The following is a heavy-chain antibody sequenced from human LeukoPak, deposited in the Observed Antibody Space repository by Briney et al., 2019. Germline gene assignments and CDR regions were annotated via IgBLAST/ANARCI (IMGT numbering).Heavy chain of an antibody. CDR2: IYYSGST. CDR3: ASISSSWYSNWFDP. CDR1: GGSISSYY. Sequence: SETLSLTCTVSGGSISSYYWSWIRQPPGKGLEWIGYIYYSGSTNYNPSLKSRVTISVDTSKNQFSLKPSSVTAADTAVYYCASISSSWYSNWFDPWGQGTLVTVSS. J-gene: IGHJ5*02. D-gene: IGHD6-13*01. V-gene: IGHV4-59*01.